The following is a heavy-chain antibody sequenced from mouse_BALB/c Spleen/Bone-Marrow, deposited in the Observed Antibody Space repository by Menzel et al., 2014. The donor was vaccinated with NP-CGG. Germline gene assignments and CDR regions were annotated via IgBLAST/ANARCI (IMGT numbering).Heavy chain of an antibody. Sequence: VQLKESGPELVKPGASVKISCKASGYSFTGYFMNWVMQSHGKSLEWIGRINPYNGDTFYNQKFKGKAILTVDKSPSTAHMELRSLASEDSAVYYCARYYGQGAMDYWGQGTSVTVSS. V-gene: IGHV1-20*02. D-gene: IGHD1-2*01. CDR1: GYSFTGYF. CDR3: ARYYGQGAMDY. CDR2: INPYNGDT. J-gene: IGHJ4*01.